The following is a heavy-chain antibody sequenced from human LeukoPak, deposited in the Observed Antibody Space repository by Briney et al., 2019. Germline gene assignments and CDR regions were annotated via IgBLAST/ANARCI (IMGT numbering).Heavy chain of an antibody. CDR1: GGSISSYY. Sequence: SETLSLTCTVSGGSISSYYWSWIRQPPGKGLEWIGYIYYSGSTNYNPSLKSRVTISVDTSKNRFSLKLSSVTAADTAVYYCARSTPPFYYFDYWGQGTLVTVSS. D-gene: IGHD2-15*01. J-gene: IGHJ4*02. V-gene: IGHV4-59*01. CDR3: ARSTPPFYYFDY. CDR2: IYYSGST.